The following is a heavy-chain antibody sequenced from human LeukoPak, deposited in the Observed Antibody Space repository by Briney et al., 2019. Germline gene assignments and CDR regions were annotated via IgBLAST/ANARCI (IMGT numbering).Heavy chain of an antibody. J-gene: IGHJ5*02. CDR2: ISWNSGSI. CDR1: GFTFDDYA. CDR3: AKEETVVILIDP. Sequence: GGSLRLSCAASGFTFDDYAMHWVRQAPGKGLEWVSGISWNSGSIGYADSVKGRFTISRDNAKNSLYLQMNSLRAEDTAVYYCAKEETVVILIDPWGQGTLVTVSS. D-gene: IGHD4-23*01. V-gene: IGHV3-9*01.